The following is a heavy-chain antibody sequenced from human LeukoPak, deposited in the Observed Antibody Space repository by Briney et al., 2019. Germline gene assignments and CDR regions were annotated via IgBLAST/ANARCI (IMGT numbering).Heavy chain of an antibody. J-gene: IGHJ4*02. V-gene: IGHV4-4*07. CDR3: ARGYDDSSGYYNFDY. CDR2: IYTSGST. D-gene: IGHD3-22*01. CDR1: GGSISSYY. Sequence: SETLSLTCTVSGGSISSYYWSWIRQPAGKGLEWIGRIYTSGSTNYNPSLKSRVTMSVDTSKNQFSLKLSSVTAADTAVYYCARGYDDSSGYYNFDYWGQGTLVTVSS.